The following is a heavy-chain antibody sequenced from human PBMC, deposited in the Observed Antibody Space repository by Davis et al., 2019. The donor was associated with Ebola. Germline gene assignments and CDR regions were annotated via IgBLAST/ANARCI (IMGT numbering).Heavy chain of an antibody. D-gene: IGHD1-26*01. CDR1: GHSFVTYG. J-gene: IGHJ3*02. Sequence: ASVKVSCKAFGHSFVTYGISWVRQAPGQGLEWMGWISAYNGNTNYAQILQGRVTMTTDTSTGTAYMELRSLRSDDTAVYFCARTSIVGTTTTASDIWGQGTKVTVSS. CDR2: ISAYNGNT. V-gene: IGHV1-18*04. CDR3: ARTSIVGTTTTASDI.